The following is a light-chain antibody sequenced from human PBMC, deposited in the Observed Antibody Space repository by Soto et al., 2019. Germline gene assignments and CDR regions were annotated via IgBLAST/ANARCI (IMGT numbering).Light chain of an antibody. CDR1: QSVSSSY. V-gene: IGKV3D-20*02. CDR2: DAS. Sequence: IVFTQSPGTLSLSPGERATLSCRASQSVSSSYLSWYQKKPGQPPRLIIYDASNRATGIPARFSGSGSGTDFTLTISSLEPEDFAVYYCQHRSNWPRTFGQGTKVDIK. CDR3: QHRSNWPRT. J-gene: IGKJ1*01.